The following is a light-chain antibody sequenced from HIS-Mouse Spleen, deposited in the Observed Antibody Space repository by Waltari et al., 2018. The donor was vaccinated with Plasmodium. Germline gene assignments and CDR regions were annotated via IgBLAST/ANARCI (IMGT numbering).Light chain of an antibody. CDR1: KLGDKY. CDR2: QDS. V-gene: IGLV3-1*01. J-gene: IGLJ2*01. Sequence: YELTQPPSVSVSPGQTASIPCSGDKLGDKYACWYQQKPGQSPVLVIYQDSKRPSGIPGRFSGSNSGNTATLTISGTQAMDEADYYCQAWDSSTVVFGGGTKLTVL. CDR3: QAWDSSTVV.